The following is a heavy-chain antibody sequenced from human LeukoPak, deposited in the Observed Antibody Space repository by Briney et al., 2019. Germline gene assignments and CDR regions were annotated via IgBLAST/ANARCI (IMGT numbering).Heavy chain of an antibody. D-gene: IGHD3-3*01. CDR1: GLTFSSYS. CDR2: ISSSSSYI. V-gene: IGHV3-21*01. CDR3: ARDAEPQDYDFWSGYGFDY. Sequence: GGSLRLSGAASGLTFSSYSMNWVRKAPGKGREWVSSISSSSSYIYYADSVKGRFTISRDNAKNSLYLQMNSLRAEDTAVYYCARDAEPQDYDFWSGYGFDYWGQGTLVTVSS. J-gene: IGHJ4*02.